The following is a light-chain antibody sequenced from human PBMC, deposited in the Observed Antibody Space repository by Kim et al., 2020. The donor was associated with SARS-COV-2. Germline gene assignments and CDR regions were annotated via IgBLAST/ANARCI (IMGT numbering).Light chain of an antibody. V-gene: IGKV3-20*01. CDR2: GAS. CDR1: QSFSSSY. CDR3: QQYGSSPYT. J-gene: IGKJ2*01. Sequence: LSPRERAPLSCRASQSFSSSYFAWYQQKPGQAPRLLIYGASSRATGIPDRFSGSGSGTDFTLTISRLEPEDFAVYYCQQYGSSPYTFGQGTKLEI.